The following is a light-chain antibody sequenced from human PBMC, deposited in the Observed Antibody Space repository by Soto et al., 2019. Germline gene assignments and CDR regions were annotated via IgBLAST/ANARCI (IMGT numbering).Light chain of an antibody. CDR3: AAWDESLVA. Sequence: QSVLTHPPSLSGTPGQRVTIYCSGCNSNIGSNSVYCYQLLPGTAPKLLIYRNNQRPSGVPDRFSGSKSGTSDSLAISGLRSEDEEDYFSAAWDESLVAFGRGTKLTVL. V-gene: IGLV1-47*01. CDR2: RNN. J-gene: IGLJ3*02. CDR1: NSNIGSNS.